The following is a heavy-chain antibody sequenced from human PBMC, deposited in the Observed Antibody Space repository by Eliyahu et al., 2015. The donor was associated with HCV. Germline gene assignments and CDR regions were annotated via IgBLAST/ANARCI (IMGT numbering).Heavy chain of an antibody. CDR1: GGSXSSSXW. CDR3: ARTAVDYDSSGYQYYFDY. D-gene: IGHD3-22*01. CDR2: IYHSGST. J-gene: IGHJ4*02. V-gene: IGHV4-4*02. Sequence: QVQLQESGPGLVKPSGTLSLTCAVSGGSXSSSXWWSWVXQPPGKXLEWIGEIYHSGSTNYNPSLKSRVTISVDKSKNQFSLKLSSVTAADTAVYYCARTAVDYDSSGYQYYFDYWGQGTLVTVSS.